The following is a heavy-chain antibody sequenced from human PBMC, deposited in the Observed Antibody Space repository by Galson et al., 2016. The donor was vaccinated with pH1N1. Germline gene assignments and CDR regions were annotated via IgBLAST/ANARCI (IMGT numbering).Heavy chain of an antibody. V-gene: IGHV3-30*04. J-gene: IGHJ4*02. CDR2: ISKDGHNV. CDR3: ARSRDFSFDY. Sequence: SLRLSCAASGFTLSCCALHWVRQAPGKGLECVALISKDGHNVYYADSVKGRFTISRDSSNNTLYLQMNRLRTEDTVIYYCARSRDFSFDYWGQGALVTVAS. CDR1: GFTLSCCA. D-gene: IGHD4-11*01.